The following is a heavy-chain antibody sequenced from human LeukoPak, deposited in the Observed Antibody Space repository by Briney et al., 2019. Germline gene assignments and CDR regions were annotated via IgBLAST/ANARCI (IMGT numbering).Heavy chain of an antibody. CDR1: GFTFSSYA. Sequence: LPGGSLRLSCAASGFTFSSYAMSWVRQAPGKGLEWVSAISGSGGSTYYADSVKGRFTISRDNSKNTLYLQMNSLRAEDTAVYYCAKDSYGSGSYYVFYFDYWGQGTLVTVSS. CDR2: ISGSGGST. J-gene: IGHJ4*02. CDR3: AKDSYGSGSYYVFYFDY. D-gene: IGHD1-26*01. V-gene: IGHV3-23*01.